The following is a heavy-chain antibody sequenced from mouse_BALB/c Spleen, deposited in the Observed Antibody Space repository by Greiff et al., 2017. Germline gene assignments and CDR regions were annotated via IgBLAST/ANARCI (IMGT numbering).Heavy chain of an antibody. CDR3: ARTGLRPHYFDY. Sequence: DVQLQESGPSLVKPSQTLSLTCSVTGDSITSGYWTWIRKFPGNKLEYMGYISYSGSTYYNPSLKSRISITRDTSKNQYYLQLNSVTTEDTATYYCARTGLRPHYFDYWGQGTTLTVSS. CDR1: GDSITSGY. CDR2: ISYSGST. D-gene: IGHD1-2*01. J-gene: IGHJ2*01. V-gene: IGHV3-8*02.